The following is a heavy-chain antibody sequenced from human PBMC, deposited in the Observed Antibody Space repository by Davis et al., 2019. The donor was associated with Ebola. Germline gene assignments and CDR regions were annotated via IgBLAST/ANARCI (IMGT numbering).Heavy chain of an antibody. D-gene: IGHD5-12*01. CDR2: IYYSGST. Sequence: PSETLSLTCTVSGGSISSSSYYWGWIRQPPGKGLEWIGSIYYSGSTYYNPSLKSRVTISVDTSKNQFSLKLSSVTAADTAVYYCANTGYGDGHVWGQGTTVTVSS. CDR1: GGSISSSSYY. V-gene: IGHV4-39*01. CDR3: ANTGYGDGHV. J-gene: IGHJ6*02.